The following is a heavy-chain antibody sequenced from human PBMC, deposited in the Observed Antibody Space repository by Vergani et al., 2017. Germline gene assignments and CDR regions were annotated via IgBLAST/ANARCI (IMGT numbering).Heavy chain of an antibody. V-gene: IGHV4-39*01. J-gene: IGHJ5*02. CDR2: IYYSGSN. D-gene: IGHD1-1*01. CDR3: ARRAGTDNWFDP. Sequence: QLQLQESGPGLVKPSETLSLTCTVSGGSISSSSYYWGWIRQPPGKGLEWFGDIYYSGSNYYNPSLKSRVTISVDTSKNQFSLRLSSVTAADTAVFYCARRAGTDNWFDPWGQGTLVSGSS. CDR1: GGSISSSSYY.